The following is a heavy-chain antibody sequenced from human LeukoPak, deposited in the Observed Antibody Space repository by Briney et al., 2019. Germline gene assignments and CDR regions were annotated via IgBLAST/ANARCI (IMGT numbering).Heavy chain of an antibody. V-gene: IGHV1-8*03. CDR1: GYTFTSYD. CDR2: MNPNSGKT. D-gene: IGHD2-2*01. J-gene: IGHJ6*03. CDR3: ASLKREIVVVPAAAYYYYYYMDV. Sequence: ASVKVSGKASGYTFTSYDINGVRRSTGQGVEGMGGMNPNSGKTGYVHKLQGRVTITRNTYRITAYMDLSILRTEDTAVYYCASLKREIVVVPAAAYYYYYYMDVWGKGTTVTVSS.